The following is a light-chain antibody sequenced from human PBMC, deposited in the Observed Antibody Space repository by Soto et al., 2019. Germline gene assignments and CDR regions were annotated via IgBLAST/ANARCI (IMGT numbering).Light chain of an antibody. CDR2: GAS. J-gene: IGKJ1*01. CDR1: QGVSNN. Sequence: IVMKQSPATLSVSPGESATLSCRASQGVSNNLTWYQQKPGQPPRLLIYGASTRATGVPGRFSGSGSGTEFTLTISSLQSEDFAVYYCQQYNDWWTFGQGTKV. CDR3: QQYNDWWT. V-gene: IGKV3-15*01.